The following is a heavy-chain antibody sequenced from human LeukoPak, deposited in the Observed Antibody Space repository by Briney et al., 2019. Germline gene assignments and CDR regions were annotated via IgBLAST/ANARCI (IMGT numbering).Heavy chain of an antibody. CDR3: AKELRYGD. CDR1: GFTFSNYW. D-gene: IGHD5-18*01. CDR2: FSGDGRNT. J-gene: IGHJ4*02. Sequence: PGGSLRLSCTASGFTFSNYWMHWVRQAPGKGLMWVSRFSGDGRNTHYADSVKGRFTISRDNAKNTLYLQMDSLRAEDTAVYYCAKELRYGDWGQGTLVTVSS. V-gene: IGHV3-74*01.